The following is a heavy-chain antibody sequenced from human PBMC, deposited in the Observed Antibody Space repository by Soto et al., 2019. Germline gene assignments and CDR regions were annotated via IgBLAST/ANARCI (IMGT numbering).Heavy chain of an antibody. CDR3: AESHTYGGRDGMDV. V-gene: IGHV3-23*01. Sequence: EVQLLESGGGLVQPGGSLRLTCAASGFTFSSYGMAWVRQAPGKGLEWVSGVRGSGNSRYYGDSVKGRFTISRDRSKNTLYLQMNNLRAEDTALYYCAESHTYGGRDGMDVWGQGTTVTVSS. D-gene: IGHD5-18*01. CDR1: GFTFSSYG. CDR2: VRGSGNSR. J-gene: IGHJ6*02.